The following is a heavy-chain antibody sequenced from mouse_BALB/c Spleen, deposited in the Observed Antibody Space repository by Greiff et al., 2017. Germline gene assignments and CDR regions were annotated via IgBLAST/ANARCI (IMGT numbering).Heavy chain of an antibody. CDR3: ARPYGNYVSWFAY. D-gene: IGHD2-1*01. CDR1: GFNIKDTY. CDR2: IDPANGNT. Sequence: EVQLVESGAELVKPGASVKLSCTASGFNIKDTYMHWVKQRPEQGLEWIGRIDPANGNTKYDPKFQGKATITADTSSNTAYLQLSSLTSEDTAVYYCARPYGNYVSWFAYWGQGTLVTVSA. V-gene: IGHV14-3*02. J-gene: IGHJ3*01.